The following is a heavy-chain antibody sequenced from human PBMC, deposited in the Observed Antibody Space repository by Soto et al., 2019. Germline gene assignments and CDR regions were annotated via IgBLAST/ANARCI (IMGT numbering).Heavy chain of an antibody. D-gene: IGHD5-12*01. CDR1: GGSISSGGYS. CDR2: IHQSGST. V-gene: IGHV4-30-2*01. Sequence: SETLSLTCAVSGGSISSGGYSWSWIRQPPGKGLEWIGYIHQSGSTYYKPSLKSRVTISVDRSKNQFSLKLSSVTAADTAVYYCARVEVATWRGFDYWGQGTLVTVSS. CDR3: ARVEVATWRGFDY. J-gene: IGHJ4*02.